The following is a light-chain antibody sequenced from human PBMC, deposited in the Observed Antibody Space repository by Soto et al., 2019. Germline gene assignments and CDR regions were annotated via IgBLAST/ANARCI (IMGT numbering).Light chain of an antibody. CDR1: QSVSSN. Sequence: EVVMTQSPASLSVSPGERATLSCRASQSVSSNLAWYQQKPGQAPRLLIYGASTRATGIPARFSGSGSGTEFTLSISSLQSEDFALYYCQQYDEWPQTFGQGTKVDI. CDR2: GAS. CDR3: QQYDEWPQT. V-gene: IGKV3-15*01. J-gene: IGKJ1*01.